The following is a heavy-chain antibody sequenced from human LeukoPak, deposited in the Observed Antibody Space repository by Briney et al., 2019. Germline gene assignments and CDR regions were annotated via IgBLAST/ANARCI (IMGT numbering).Heavy chain of an antibody. CDR1: GFTFSSYH. V-gene: IGHV4-39*01. CDR3: ARHRSGWLQSSFDY. Sequence: GSLRLSCEVSGFTFSSYHMNWVRQAPGKGLEWIGSIYYSGSSFDNPAPKSRVTISVDTSKNPFSLKLSSVTAADTAVYYCARHRSGWLQSSFDYWGQGTLVTVSS. CDR2: IYYSGSS. D-gene: IGHD5-24*01. J-gene: IGHJ4*02.